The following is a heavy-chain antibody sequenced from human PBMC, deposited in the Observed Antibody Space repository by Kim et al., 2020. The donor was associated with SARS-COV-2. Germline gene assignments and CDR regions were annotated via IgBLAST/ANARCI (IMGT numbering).Heavy chain of an antibody. J-gene: IGHJ6*02. Sequence: SETLSLTCAVYGGSFSGYYWSWIRQPPGKGLEWIGEINHSGSTNYNPSLKSRVTISVDTSKNQFSLKLSSVTAADTAVYYCARGLGYKVRGVPARKGMDVWGQGTTVTVSS. CDR3: ARGLGYKVRGVPARKGMDV. V-gene: IGHV4-34*01. D-gene: IGHD3-10*01. CDR2: INHSGST. CDR1: GGSFSGYY.